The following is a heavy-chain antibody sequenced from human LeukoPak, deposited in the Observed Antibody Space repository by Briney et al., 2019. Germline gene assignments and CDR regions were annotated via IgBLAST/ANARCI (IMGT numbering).Heavy chain of an antibody. CDR2: SDPKDGET. D-gene: IGHD6-13*01. Sequence: GASVKVSCKISGYSLTKFSIHWVRQAPGKGLEWLGGSDPKDGETIYAQRFYGRVTMTEDTSTDTAYMELSGLRSEDTAVYYCAKDHARIAGWGQGTLVTVSS. CDR1: GYSLTKFS. J-gene: IGHJ4*02. CDR3: AKDHARIAG. V-gene: IGHV1-24*01.